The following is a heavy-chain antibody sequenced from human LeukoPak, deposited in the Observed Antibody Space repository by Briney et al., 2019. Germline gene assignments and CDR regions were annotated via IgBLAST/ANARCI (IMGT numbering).Heavy chain of an antibody. CDR1: GGSISSGSYY. D-gene: IGHD3-16*01. CDR2: IYTSGST. Sequence: PSETLSLTCTVSGGSISSGSYYWSWIRQPAGKGLEWIGRIYTSGSTNYNPSLKSRVTISVDTSKNQFSLKLNSVTAADTAVYYCARCPFTGSMYTITFHAFDIWGQGTMVTVSS. V-gene: IGHV4-61*02. J-gene: IGHJ3*02. CDR3: ARCPFTGSMYTITFHAFDI.